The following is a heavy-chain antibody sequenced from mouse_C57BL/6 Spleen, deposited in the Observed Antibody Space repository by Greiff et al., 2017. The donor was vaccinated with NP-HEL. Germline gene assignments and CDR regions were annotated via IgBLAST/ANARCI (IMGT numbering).Heavy chain of an antibody. V-gene: IGHV1-50*01. CDR1: GYTFTSYW. Sequence: VQLQQSGAELVKPGASVKLSCKASGYTFTSYWMQWVKQRPGQGLEWIGEIDPSDSYTNYNQKFKGKATLTVDTSSSTAYMQLSSLTSEDSAVYYCARKNYDHYYAMDYWGQGTSVTVSS. CDR2: IDPSDSYT. D-gene: IGHD2-4*01. CDR3: ARKNYDHYYAMDY. J-gene: IGHJ4*01.